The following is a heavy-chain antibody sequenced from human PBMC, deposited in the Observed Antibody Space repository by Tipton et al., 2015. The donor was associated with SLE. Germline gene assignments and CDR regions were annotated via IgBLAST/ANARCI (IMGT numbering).Heavy chain of an antibody. J-gene: IGHJ4*02. CDR1: GYTFTGYY. V-gene: IGHV1-18*04. CDR2: VSAHSGYT. CDR3: ARGAGPDNWNPHHFDY. D-gene: IGHD1-20*01. Sequence: QLVQSGAEVKKPGASVKVSCKASGYTFTGYYMHWVRQAPGQGLEWMGWVSAHSGYTQYAESLQGRVTMTTDISTSTAHMELRSLKSDDTAVYYCARGAGPDNWNPHHFDYWGQGTLVTVSS.